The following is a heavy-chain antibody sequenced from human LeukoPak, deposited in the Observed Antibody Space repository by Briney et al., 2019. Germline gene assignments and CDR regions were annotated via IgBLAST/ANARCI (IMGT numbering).Heavy chain of an antibody. CDR1: GGTFSSYA. V-gene: IGHV1-69*13. D-gene: IGHD6-19*01. J-gene: IGHJ4*02. CDR2: IIPIFGTA. Sequence: GASVKVSCKASGGTFSSYAISWVRQAPGQGLEWMGGIIPIFGTANYAQKFQGRVTITADESTSTAYMELSSLRSEDTAVYYCARDETDSSGWYRGLDYWGQGTLVTVSS. CDR3: ARDETDSSGWYRGLDY.